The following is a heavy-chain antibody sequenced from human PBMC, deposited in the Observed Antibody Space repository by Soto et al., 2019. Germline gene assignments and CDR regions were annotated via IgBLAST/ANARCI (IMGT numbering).Heavy chain of an antibody. CDR3: ARGSRGVVYYYYCIDV. D-gene: IGHD2-15*01. CDR1: GYTFTSYG. J-gene: IGHJ6*02. V-gene: IGHV1-18*04. Sequence: QVQLVQSGAEVKKPGPSVKVSCKASGYTFTSYGISWVRQAPGQGLEWMGWISAYNGNTNYEKKLQGRVTMTTDTSTSTAYMELRSLRSDDTAVYYCARGSRGVVYYYYCIDVLGQGTTVTVSS. CDR2: ISAYNGNT.